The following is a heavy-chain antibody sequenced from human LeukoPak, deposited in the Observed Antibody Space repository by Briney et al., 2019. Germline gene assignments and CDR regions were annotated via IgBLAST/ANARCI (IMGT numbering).Heavy chain of an antibody. V-gene: IGHV4-59*12. CDR1: GGSMRSNY. CDR2: IYYSGST. Sequence: SETLSLTCTVSGGSMRSNYWSLIRQPPGKGLEWIGNIYYSGSTNYNPSLKSRVTISIDPSKNQFSLKLSSVTAADTAVYYCAREVEDSGYAWFDPWGQGTLVTVSS. CDR3: AREVEDSGYAWFDP. J-gene: IGHJ5*02. D-gene: IGHD5-12*01.